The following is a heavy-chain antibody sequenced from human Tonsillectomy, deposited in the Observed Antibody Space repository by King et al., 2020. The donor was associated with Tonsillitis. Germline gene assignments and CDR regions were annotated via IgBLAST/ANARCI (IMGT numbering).Heavy chain of an antibody. CDR3: ARISRGYHFGFDP. D-gene: IGHD5-12*01. V-gene: IGHV2-70*04. J-gene: IGHJ5*02. CDR1: GFPLSTSGMC. CDR2: IDWDDDK. Sequence: TLKESGPALVKPTQTLTLTCTFSGFPLSTSGMCVSWIRQPPGKALEWLARIDWDDDKFYSTSLKTRLTISKDTSKNQVVLTMTNMDPVDTATYYCARISRGYHFGFDPWGQGTLVTVSS.